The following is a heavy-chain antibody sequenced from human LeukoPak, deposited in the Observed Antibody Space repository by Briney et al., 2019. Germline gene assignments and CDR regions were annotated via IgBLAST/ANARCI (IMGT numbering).Heavy chain of an antibody. CDR3: AVGYNYGYLDY. Sequence: SETLSLTCTVSGASISSYYWSWIRQPPGKGLEWIGYIYYSGSTKYSPSLKSRVTISLDTSKNQFSLKLSSVTAVDTAVYYCAVGYNYGYLDYWGQGTLVTVSS. V-gene: IGHV4-59*01. D-gene: IGHD5-18*01. CDR1: GASISSYY. CDR2: IYYSGST. J-gene: IGHJ4*02.